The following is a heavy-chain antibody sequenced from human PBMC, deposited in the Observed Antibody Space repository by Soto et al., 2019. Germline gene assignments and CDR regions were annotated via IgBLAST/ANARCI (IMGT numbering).Heavy chain of an antibody. CDR3: ARQLSHICDS. CDR2: IKPGTSDI. D-gene: IGHD3-3*02. CDR1: GYKFGSAW. J-gene: IGHJ4*02. V-gene: IGHV5-51*01. Sequence: GESLKISCKGVGYKFGSAWIGWVRQMPGKGLEWMGIIKPGTSDIRYSPSCRGHVTISADEAVSTAYLQWSSLKTSDTAMYYCARQLSHICDSWGQGTLVTVSS.